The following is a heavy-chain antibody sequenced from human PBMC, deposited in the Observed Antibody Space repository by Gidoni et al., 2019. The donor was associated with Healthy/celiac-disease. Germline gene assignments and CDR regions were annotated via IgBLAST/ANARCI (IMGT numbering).Heavy chain of an antibody. CDR1: GYTFTSYS. CDR2: INPSGGST. Sequence: QVQLVQSGAEVKKPGASVKVSCQASGYTFTSYSMHRVRQPPGQGLEWMGIINPSGGSTSYAQKFQGRVTMTRDTSTSTVYMELSRLRSEDTAVYYCARGHGDTIFGVVISRGGYYYGMDVWGQGTTVTVSS. V-gene: IGHV1-46*01. CDR3: ARGHGDTIFGVVISRGGYYYGMDV. J-gene: IGHJ6*02. D-gene: IGHD3-3*01.